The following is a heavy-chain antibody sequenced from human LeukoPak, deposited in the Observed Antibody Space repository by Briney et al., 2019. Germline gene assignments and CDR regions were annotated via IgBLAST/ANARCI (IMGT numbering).Heavy chain of an antibody. CDR2: VYHTGST. CDR1: GYSISSGYF. D-gene: IGHD3-22*01. CDR3: ARVTGYVIEDYFDY. J-gene: IGHJ4*02. Sequence: SETLSLTCTVSGYSISSGYFWGWIRQPPGKGLEWIGSVYHTGSTHYNPSLKSRVTFSADTSKNQFSLKLRSVTAADTAVYYCARVTGYVIEDYFDYWGQGTLVTVSS. V-gene: IGHV4-38-2*02.